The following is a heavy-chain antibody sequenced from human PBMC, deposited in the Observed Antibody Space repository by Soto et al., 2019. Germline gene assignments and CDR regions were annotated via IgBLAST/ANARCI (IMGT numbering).Heavy chain of an antibody. CDR1: GFTFSSYA. D-gene: IGHD3-3*01. CDR2: ISGSGGST. V-gene: IGHV3-23*01. J-gene: IGHJ4*02. CDR3: AKDSSLRIFGVVNFDY. Sequence: GGSLRLSCAASGFTFSSYAMSWVRQAPGKGLEWVSAISGSGGSTYYADSVKGRFTISRDNSKNTLYLQMNSLRAEDTAVYYCAKDSSLRIFGVVNFDYWGQGTLVTVSS.